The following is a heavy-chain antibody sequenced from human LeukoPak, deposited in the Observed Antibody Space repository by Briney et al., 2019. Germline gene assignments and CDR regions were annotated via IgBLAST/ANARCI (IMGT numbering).Heavy chain of an antibody. CDR1: GVSISNYY. CDR3: ARLSYSSGWAHFDS. D-gene: IGHD6-19*01. V-gene: IGHV4-59*08. Sequence: PSETLSLTCTVSGVSISNYYWSWIRQPPGKGLEWIGYIYYSGSTNYNPSLKSRVTISVDTSKNQFSLNLSSVTAADTAVYFCARLSYSSGWAHFDSWGQGILVTVSS. J-gene: IGHJ4*02. CDR2: IYYSGST.